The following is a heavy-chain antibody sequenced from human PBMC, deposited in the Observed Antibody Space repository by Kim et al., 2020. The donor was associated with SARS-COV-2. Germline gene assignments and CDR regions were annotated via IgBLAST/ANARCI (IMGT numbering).Heavy chain of an antibody. V-gene: IGHV3-21*06. Sequence: GGSLRLSCAASAFTFSNYGMNWVRQAPGKWLEWVSSISTSSSYIFYADSVKGRFTISRDDANSSLYLQMNSLRAEDTAVYYCARSDSGSLYYLDSWGQGTLVTVSS. CDR1: AFTFSNYG. D-gene: IGHD1-26*01. CDR2: ISTSSSYI. J-gene: IGHJ4*02. CDR3: ARSDSGSLYYLDS.